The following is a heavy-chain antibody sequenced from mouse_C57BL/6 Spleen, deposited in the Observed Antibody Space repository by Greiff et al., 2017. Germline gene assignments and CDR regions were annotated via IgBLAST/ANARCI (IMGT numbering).Heavy chain of an antibody. J-gene: IGHJ3*01. V-gene: IGHV1-61*01. CDR1: GYTFTSYW. CDR2: IYPSDSET. CDR3: ARSHEKDY. Sequence: VQLQQPGAELVRPGSSVKLSCKASGYTFTSYWMDWVKQRPGQGLEWIGNIYPSDSETHYNQKFKDKATLTVDKSSSTAYMQLSSLTSEDSAVYYCARSHEKDYWGQGTLVTVSA.